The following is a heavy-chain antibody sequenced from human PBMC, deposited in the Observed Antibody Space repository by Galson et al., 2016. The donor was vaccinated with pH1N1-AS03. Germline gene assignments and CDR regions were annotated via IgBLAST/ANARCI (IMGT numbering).Heavy chain of an antibody. D-gene: IGHD6-13*01. CDR1: DVSLRAYW. V-gene: IGHV4-59*01. CDR3: ARATAVGPPYFDY. Sequence: LRLSCAASDVSLRAYWMSWVRQSPGKGLEWIGSIYSIGGTNYNPSLESRITISVETSKNQFSLKLRSVTAADTAVYYCARATAVGPPYFDYWGQGTVATVSS. CDR2: IYSIGGT. J-gene: IGHJ4*02.